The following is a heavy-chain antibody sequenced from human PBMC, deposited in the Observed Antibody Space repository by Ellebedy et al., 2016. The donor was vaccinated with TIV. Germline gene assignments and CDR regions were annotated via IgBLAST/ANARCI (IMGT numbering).Heavy chain of an antibody. Sequence: PGGSLRLSCAASGFTFSSYGMHWVRQAPGKGLEWVAVISYDGSNKYYADSVKGRFTISRDNSKNTLYLQMSSLRAEDTAVYYCANGIAAAGTTYPLLEYFQHWGQGTLVTVSS. D-gene: IGHD6-13*01. CDR3: ANGIAAAGTTYPLLEYFQH. V-gene: IGHV3-30*18. J-gene: IGHJ1*01. CDR1: GFTFSSYG. CDR2: ISYDGSNK.